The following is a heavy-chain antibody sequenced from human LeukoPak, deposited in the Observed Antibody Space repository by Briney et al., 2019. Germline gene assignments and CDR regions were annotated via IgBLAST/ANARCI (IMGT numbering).Heavy chain of an antibody. Sequence: GESLKISCKGAGYSFTSYWIGCVRQMPGKGLEWMGIIYPGDSDTRYSPSFQGQVTISADKSISTAYLQWSSLKAADTAMYYCARVWFGELLGWFDPWGQGTLVTVSS. CDR1: GYSFTSYW. D-gene: IGHD3-10*01. CDR2: IYPGDSDT. J-gene: IGHJ5*02. V-gene: IGHV5-51*01. CDR3: ARVWFGELLGWFDP.